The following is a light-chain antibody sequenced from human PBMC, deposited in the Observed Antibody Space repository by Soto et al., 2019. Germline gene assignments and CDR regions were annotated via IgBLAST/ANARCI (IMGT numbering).Light chain of an antibody. CDR3: QQSYSTPWT. V-gene: IGKV1-39*01. CDR1: QSISSY. J-gene: IGKJ1*01. Sequence: DIQMTQSPSSLSASVGDRVTITCRASQSISSYLNWYQQKPGKAPKLLIYAASSLQSGVPSRFSGSGSGTDFTLTISSLHPEDFATCYCQQSYSTPWTFGQGTKVE. CDR2: AAS.